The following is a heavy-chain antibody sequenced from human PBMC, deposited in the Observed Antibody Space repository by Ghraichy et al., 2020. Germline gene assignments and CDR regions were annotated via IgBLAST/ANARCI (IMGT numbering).Heavy chain of an antibody. D-gene: IGHD3-3*01. CDR3: ARHYDFWSGYRDVFRGYFDL. J-gene: IGHJ2*01. Sequence: SETLSLTCTVSGGSISSYYWSWIRQPPGKGLEWIGYIYYSGSTNYNPSLKSRVTTSVDTSKNQFSLKLSSVTAADTAVYYCARHYDFWSGYRDVFRGYFDLWGRGTLVTVSS. V-gene: IGHV4-59*01. CDR2: IYYSGST. CDR1: GGSISSYY.